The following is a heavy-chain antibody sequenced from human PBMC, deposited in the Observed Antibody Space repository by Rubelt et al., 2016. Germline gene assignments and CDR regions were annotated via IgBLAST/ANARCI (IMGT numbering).Heavy chain of an antibody. V-gene: IGHV4-34*01. CDR3: ARDQPDPLDFDY. CDR1: GGSFSGYY. Sequence: QVQLQQWGAGLLKPSETLPLTCAVYGGSFSGYYWSWIRQPPGKGLEWIGEINHSGSTNYNPSLKSRVTLSVDTSKNQCSLKLSSVTAADTAVYYCARDQPDPLDFDYWGQGTLVTVSS. J-gene: IGHJ4*02. CDR2: INHSGST.